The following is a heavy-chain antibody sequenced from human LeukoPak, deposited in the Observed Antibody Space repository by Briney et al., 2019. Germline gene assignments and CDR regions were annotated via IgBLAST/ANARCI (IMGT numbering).Heavy chain of an antibody. V-gene: IGHV1-24*01. CDR1: GYTLTELS. CDR2: FDPEDGET. Sequence: ASVKVSCKVSGYTLTELSMHWVRQAPGKGLEWMGGFDPEDGETIYAQKFQGRVTMTEDTSTDTAYMELSSLRSEDTAVYYCATVDRELLRSYYYYYMDVWGKGTTVTVSS. J-gene: IGHJ6*03. D-gene: IGHD1-26*01. CDR3: ATVDRELLRSYYYYYMDV.